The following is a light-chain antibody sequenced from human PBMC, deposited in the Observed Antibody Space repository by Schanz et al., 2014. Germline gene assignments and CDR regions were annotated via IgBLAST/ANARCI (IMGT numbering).Light chain of an antibody. Sequence: QSVLTQPPSASGTPGQRVTISCSGSNSNIGSNLVTWYQQLPGTAPKLLIHNNNQRPSGVPDRFSGSKSGTSASLAISGLQSEDEADYYCSSYAGSNNLGVFGGGTKLTVL. V-gene: IGLV1-44*01. CDR1: NSNIGSNL. CDR2: NNN. J-gene: IGLJ3*02. CDR3: SSYAGSNNLGV.